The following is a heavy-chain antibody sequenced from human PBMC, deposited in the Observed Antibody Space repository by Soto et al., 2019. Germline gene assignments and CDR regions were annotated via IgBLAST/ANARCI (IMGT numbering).Heavy chain of an antibody. CDR2: VNPILSMS. V-gene: IGHV1-69*04. Sequence: QVQLVQSGAAVKRPGSSVKVSCKASGDTFNFYSITWVRQAPGLGLEWMGRVNPILSMSNYAQRFQGRVTMTADKSTSTDYMELSGLRSEDTAFYYCATSYGSGYRAFDFWGQGALVTVSS. CDR3: ATSYGSGYRAFDF. J-gene: IGHJ4*02. CDR1: GDTFNFYS. D-gene: IGHD3-10*01.